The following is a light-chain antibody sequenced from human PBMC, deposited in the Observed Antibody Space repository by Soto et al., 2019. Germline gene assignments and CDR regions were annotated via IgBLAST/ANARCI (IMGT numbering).Light chain of an antibody. CDR2: GAS. CDR1: QSVSSN. CDR3: QQYFNWPPLT. Sequence: EIVLTQSPATLSVSPGERATLSCSAIQSVSSNLAWYQQKPGQAPRLLMFGASTRPTNIPARFSGSGSGTEFTLTLSSLQSEDFAVYYCQQYFNWPPLTFGGGTKVEI. J-gene: IGKJ4*01. V-gene: IGKV3D-15*01.